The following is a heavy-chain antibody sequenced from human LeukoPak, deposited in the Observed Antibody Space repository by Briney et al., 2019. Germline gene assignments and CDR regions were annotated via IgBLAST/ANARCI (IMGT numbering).Heavy chain of an antibody. CDR3: ARGLGDIVVVPAAIDY. CDR2: INHSGST. CDR1: GGSFSGYY. V-gene: IGHV4-34*01. Sequence: SETLSLTCAVYGGSFSGYYWSWIRQPPGKGLEWIGKINHSGSTNYNPSLKSRVTISVDTSKNQFSLKLSSVTAADTAVYYCARGLGDIVVVPAAIDYWGQGTLVTVSS. D-gene: IGHD2-2*01. J-gene: IGHJ4*02.